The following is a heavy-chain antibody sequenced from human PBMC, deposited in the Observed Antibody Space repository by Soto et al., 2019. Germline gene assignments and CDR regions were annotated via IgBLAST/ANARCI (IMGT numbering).Heavy chain of an antibody. V-gene: IGHV3-30*18. CDR2: ISNDGSDK. CDR1: GFTFNNYG. D-gene: IGHD6-13*01. CDR3: AKDQGIAASHGID. Sequence: QVQLVESGGGVVQPGTSLRLSCAASGFTFNNYGMHWVREAPGTGLEWVAAISNDGSDKYYADSVTGRRTISRDNSKNTRYLQMDSLRAEDTAVYYCAKDQGIAASHGIDWGQGTMVTVSS. J-gene: IGHJ3*01.